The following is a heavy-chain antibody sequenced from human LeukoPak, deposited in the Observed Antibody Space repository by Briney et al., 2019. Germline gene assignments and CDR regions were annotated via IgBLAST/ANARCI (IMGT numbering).Heavy chain of an antibody. J-gene: IGHJ6*04. D-gene: IGHD3-10*02. V-gene: IGHV3-48*03. Sequence: GGSLRLSCAASGFTFSSYEMNWVRQAPGKGLEWASYISGSGSTIYYADSVKGRFTISIDNAKNSLYLQMNSLRAEDTAVYYCAELGITMIGGVWGKGTTVTISS. CDR2: ISGSGSTI. CDR1: GFTFSSYE. CDR3: AELGITMIGGV.